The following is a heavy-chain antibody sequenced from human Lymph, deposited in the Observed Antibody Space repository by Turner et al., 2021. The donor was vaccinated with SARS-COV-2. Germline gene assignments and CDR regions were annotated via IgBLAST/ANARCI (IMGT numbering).Heavy chain of an antibody. J-gene: IGHJ4*02. CDR3: ARLPGGRDYFDY. CDR1: GCSISSSSYY. Sequence: QLQLQESGPGLVKPSETLSLTCTVSGCSISSSSYYWGWIRQPPGKGLEWIGSIYYSGSTYYNPSLKSRVTISVDTSKNQFSLKLSSVTAADTAVYYCARLPGGRDYFDYWGQGTLVTVSS. D-gene: IGHD1-1*01. V-gene: IGHV4-39*01. CDR2: IYYSGST.